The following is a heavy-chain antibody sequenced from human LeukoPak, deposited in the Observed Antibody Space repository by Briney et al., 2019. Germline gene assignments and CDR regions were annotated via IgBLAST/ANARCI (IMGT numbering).Heavy chain of an antibody. D-gene: IGHD2-2*01. V-gene: IGHV3-30*02. J-gene: IGHJ4*02. CDR3: AKGRRNCSSTSCYLDY. Sequence: GGSLRLSCAASGFTFSSYGMHWVRQAPGKGLEWVAFMRYDGTNKYYADSVKGRFTISRDNSKNTLYLQMNSLRAEDTAVYYCAKGRRNCSSTSCYLDYWGQGTLVTVSS. CDR1: GFTFSSYG. CDR2: MRYDGTNK.